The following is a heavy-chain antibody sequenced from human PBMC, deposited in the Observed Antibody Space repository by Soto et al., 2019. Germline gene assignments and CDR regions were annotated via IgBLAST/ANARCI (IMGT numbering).Heavy chain of an antibody. CDR1: GFSLSTSGVG. CDR2: IYWNDDK. Sequence: SGPTLVNPTHTLTLTCTFSGFSLSTSGVGVGWIRQPPGKALEWLALIYWNDDKRYSPSLKSRLTITKDTSKNQVVLTMTNMDPVDTATYYCAHTVIAAAYYYYYYGMDVWGQGTTVTVSS. V-gene: IGHV2-5*01. CDR3: AHTVIAAAYYYYYYGMDV. J-gene: IGHJ6*02. D-gene: IGHD6-13*01.